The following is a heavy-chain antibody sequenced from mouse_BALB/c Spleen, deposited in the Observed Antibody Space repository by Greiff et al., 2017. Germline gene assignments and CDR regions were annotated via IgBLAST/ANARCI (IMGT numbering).Heavy chain of an antibody. CDR3: ARGSSYYFDY. D-gene: IGHD1-1*01. Sequence: SYNQKFKGKATLTVDKSSSTAYMHLNSLTSEDSAVYYCARGSSYYFDYWGQGTTLTVSS. J-gene: IGHJ2*01. V-gene: IGHV1S135*01.